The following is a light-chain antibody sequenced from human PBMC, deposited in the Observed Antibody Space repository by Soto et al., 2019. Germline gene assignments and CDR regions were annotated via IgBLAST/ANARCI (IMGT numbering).Light chain of an antibody. CDR1: SSNIGAGYD. Sequence: SALTQPPSVSGAPGQRVTISCTGSSSNIGAGYDVHWYQQLPGTAPKLLIYGNSNRPSGVPDRFSGSKSGTSASLAITGLQAEDEADYYCKSYDSRLSGYVFGTGTKVTVL. J-gene: IGLJ1*01. CDR3: KSYDSRLSGYV. CDR2: GNS. V-gene: IGLV1-40*01.